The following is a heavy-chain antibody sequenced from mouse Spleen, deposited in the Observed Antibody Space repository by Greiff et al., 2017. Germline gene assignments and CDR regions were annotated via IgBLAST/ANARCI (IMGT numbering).Heavy chain of an antibody. D-gene: IGHD1-2*01. CDR3: TSRATAFDY. CDR1: GFTFSNYW. Sequence: EVKLMESGGGLVQPGGSMKLSCVASGFTFSNYWMNWVRQSPEKGLEWVAQIRLKSDNYATHYAESVKGRFTISRDDSKSSVYLQMNNLRAEDTGIYYCTSRATAFDYWGQGTTLTVSS. V-gene: IGHV6-3*01. CDR2: IRLKSDNYAT. J-gene: IGHJ2*01.